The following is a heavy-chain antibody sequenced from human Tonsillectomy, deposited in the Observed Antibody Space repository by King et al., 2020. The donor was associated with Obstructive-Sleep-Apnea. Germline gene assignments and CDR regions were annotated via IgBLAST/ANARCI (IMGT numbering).Heavy chain of an antibody. D-gene: IGHD3-10*01. CDR1: GFIFDDYG. V-gene: IGHV3-20*04. CDR2: VNWNGEST. CDR3: ARGGGLTWDYFDF. J-gene: IGHJ4*02. Sequence: VQLVESGGGVVRPGGSLRLSCTATGFIFDDYGMAWVRQDPGKGLEWVSGVNWNGESTGYADSVEGRFTISRDNAKNSLYLQMSGLGAEDTGLYYCARGGGLTWDYFDFWGQGTPVTVSS.